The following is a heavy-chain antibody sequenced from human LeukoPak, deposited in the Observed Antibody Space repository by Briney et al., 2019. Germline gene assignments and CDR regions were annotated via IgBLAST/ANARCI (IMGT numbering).Heavy chain of an antibody. CDR3: ARELLIGARPFDY. CDR2: IYHSGST. V-gene: IGHV4-38-2*02. Sequence: PSETPSLTCTVSGYSISSGYYWGWIRQPPGKGLEWIGSIYHSGSTYYNPSLKSRVTISVDTSKNQFSLKLSSVTAADTAVYYCARELLIGARPFDYWGQGTLVTVSS. CDR1: GYSISSGYY. J-gene: IGHJ4*02. D-gene: IGHD6-6*01.